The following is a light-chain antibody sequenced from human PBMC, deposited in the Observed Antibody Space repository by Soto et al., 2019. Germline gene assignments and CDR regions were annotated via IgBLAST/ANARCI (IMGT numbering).Light chain of an antibody. J-gene: IGKJ2*01. CDR3: QQYDSYPYT. V-gene: IGKV1-5*03. CDR2: KAS. CDR1: QSISSW. Sequence: DIQMTQSPSTLSASVGDRVTITCRASQSISSWLAWYQQKPGKAPKVLIYKASNLKSGVPSRFSGSGSGTEFTLAISSLQPDDFATYYCQQYDSYPYTFGQGTKLEI.